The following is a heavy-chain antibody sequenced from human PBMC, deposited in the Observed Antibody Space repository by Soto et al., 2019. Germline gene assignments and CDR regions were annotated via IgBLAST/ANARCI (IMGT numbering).Heavy chain of an antibody. CDR1: GFTVSTKY. V-gene: IGHV3-66*01. J-gene: IGHJ4*02. D-gene: IGHD3-16*01. CDR3: AREPWAAYY. CDR2: IYSGGST. Sequence: EVQVVESGGGVVQPGGSLRLSCAASGFTVSTKYMSWVRQAPGKGLEWVSVIYSGGSTFYAGSVRGRFPISRDNYKNTVPLQRNSLRAADAAVYYCAREPWAAYYLGQVTLVAVSS.